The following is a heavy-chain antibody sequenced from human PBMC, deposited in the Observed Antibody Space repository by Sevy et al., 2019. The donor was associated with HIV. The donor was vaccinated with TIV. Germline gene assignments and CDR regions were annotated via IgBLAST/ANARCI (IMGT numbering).Heavy chain of an antibody. CDR2: SYYSGST. CDR3: ARRRVEDYYGSGTPPLVNGPFDI. D-gene: IGHD3-10*01. CDR1: GGSISSSDNY. V-gene: IGHV4-39*01. Sequence: SETLSLTCTVSGGSISSSDNYWGWIRQPPGKGLDWIASSYYSGSTYYNPSLKSRVTISVNTSKTQFSLKLRSVTAADTAVYYCARRRVEDYYGSGTPPLVNGPFDIWGQGTMVTVSS. J-gene: IGHJ3*02.